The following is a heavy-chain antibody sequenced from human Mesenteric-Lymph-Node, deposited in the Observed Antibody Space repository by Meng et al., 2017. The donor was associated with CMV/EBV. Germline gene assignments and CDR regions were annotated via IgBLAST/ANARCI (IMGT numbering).Heavy chain of an antibody. CDR3: VRTSSSSEN. Sequence: GGSLRLSCAASGFTFSSHWMSWVRQTPGKGLEWVANTNEDGSEKYYVDSVEGRFVISRDNAKNSLFLQMNSLRAEDTAVYYCVRTSSSSENWGQGTLVTVSS. CDR1: GFTFSSHW. CDR2: TNEDGSEK. J-gene: IGHJ4*02. D-gene: IGHD2-2*01. V-gene: IGHV3-7*01.